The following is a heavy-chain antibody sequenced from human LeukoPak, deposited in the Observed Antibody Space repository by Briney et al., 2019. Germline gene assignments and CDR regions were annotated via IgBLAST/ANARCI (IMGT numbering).Heavy chain of an antibody. CDR1: GGSISSSSYY. J-gene: IGHJ3*02. Sequence: SETLSFICTVSGGSISSSSYYWGWIRQPPGKGLEWIGSIYYSGSTYYNPSLKSRVTISVDTSKNQFSLKLSSMTAADTAVYYCARHMTLTVVVPSAVDAFDIWGQGTMVTVSS. D-gene: IGHD2-2*01. V-gene: IGHV4-39*01. CDR2: IYYSGST. CDR3: ARHMTLTVVVPSAVDAFDI.